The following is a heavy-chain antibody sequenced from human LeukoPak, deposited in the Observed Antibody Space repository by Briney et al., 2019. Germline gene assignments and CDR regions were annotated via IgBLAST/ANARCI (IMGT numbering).Heavy chain of an antibody. Sequence: GGSLRLSCAASGFTFSSYSMNWVRQAPGKGLEWVSSISSSSYIYYADSVKGRFTISRDTPKNTLYLQMNSLRVEDTAVYYCASWPGGWYGEDSWGQGTLVTVSS. CDR2: ISSSSYI. CDR3: ASWPGGWYGEDS. D-gene: IGHD6-19*01. V-gene: IGHV3-21*04. J-gene: IGHJ4*02. CDR1: GFTFSSYS.